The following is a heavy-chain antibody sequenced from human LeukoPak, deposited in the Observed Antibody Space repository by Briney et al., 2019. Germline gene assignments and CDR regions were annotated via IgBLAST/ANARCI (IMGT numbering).Heavy chain of an antibody. CDR1: GFTFTKYG. J-gene: IGHJ4*02. V-gene: IGHV3-23*01. Sequence: AGSLTFSCAASGFTFTKYGMSWVRQAPGKGLEWISTISDSGAYTYYADFVKGRFTVSRDNSKNMVFLEVNSLRAEGTATYFCAKGRILWFGEQSDFDYWGQGTLVTVSS. D-gene: IGHD3-10*01. CDR3: AKGRILWFGEQSDFDY. CDR2: ISDSGAYT.